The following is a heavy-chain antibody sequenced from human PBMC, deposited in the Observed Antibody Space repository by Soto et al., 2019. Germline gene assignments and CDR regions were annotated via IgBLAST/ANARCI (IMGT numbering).Heavy chain of an antibody. CDR2: INPNSGGT. D-gene: IGHD3-10*02. Sequence: ASVKVSCKASGYTFTGYYMHWVRQAPGQGLEWMGWINPNSGGTNYAQKFQGRVTMTRDTSISTAYMELSRLRSDDTAVYYCATELLFGELFYYYGMDVWGQGTTVTVSS. V-gene: IGHV1-2*02. CDR3: ATELLFGELFYYYGMDV. J-gene: IGHJ6*02. CDR1: GYTFTGYY.